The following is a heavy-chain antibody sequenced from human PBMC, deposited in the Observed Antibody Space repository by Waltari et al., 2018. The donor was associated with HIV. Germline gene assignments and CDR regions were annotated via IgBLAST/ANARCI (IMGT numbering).Heavy chain of an antibody. Sequence: EVQLVESGGGLVQPGGSLRLSCAASGFTFGSYWMSWVRQAPGKGLEWVDNIKQDGSEKYYVDSVNGRFTISRDNAENSLYLQMNSLRAEDTAVYYCARGGFYGSGSKVNWGQGTLVTVSS. J-gene: IGHJ4*02. V-gene: IGHV3-7*04. CDR3: ARGGFYGSGSKVN. CDR1: GFTFGSYW. CDR2: IKQDGSEK. D-gene: IGHD3-10*01.